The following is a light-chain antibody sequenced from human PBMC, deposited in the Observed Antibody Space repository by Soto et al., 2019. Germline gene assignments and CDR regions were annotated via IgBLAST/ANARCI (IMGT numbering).Light chain of an antibody. CDR2: DAS. CDR1: QSISSY. V-gene: IGKV3-11*01. Sequence: EIVLTQSPATLSLSPGERATLSCRASQSISSYLAWYQQKPGQPPRLLIHDASNRATGIPARFSGSGSGTDFTRSISGLEPEDFAVYYCQQRSDWPRTFGQGTKVEIK. CDR3: QQRSDWPRT. J-gene: IGKJ1*01.